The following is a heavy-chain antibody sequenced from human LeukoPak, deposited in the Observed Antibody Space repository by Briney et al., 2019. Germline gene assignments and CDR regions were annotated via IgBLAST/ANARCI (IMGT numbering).Heavy chain of an antibody. V-gene: IGHV3-11*04. CDR3: ASAHYYDSSGYRDH. CDR1: GFTFSDYY. CDR2: ISSSGSTI. J-gene: IGHJ4*02. Sequence: GGSLRLSCAASGFTFSDYYMSWIRQAPGRGLEWVSYISSSGSTIYYADSVKGRFTISRDNAKNSLYLQMNSLRAEDTAVYYCASAHYYDSSGYRDHWGQGTLVTVSS. D-gene: IGHD3-22*01.